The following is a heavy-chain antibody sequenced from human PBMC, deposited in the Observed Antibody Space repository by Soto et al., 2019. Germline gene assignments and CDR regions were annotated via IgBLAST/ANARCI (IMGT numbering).Heavy chain of an antibody. CDR2: ISGRGGNT. V-gene: IGHV3-23*01. CDR1: GFTFSNYA. D-gene: IGHD2-15*01. Sequence: PGGSLRLSCAASGFTFSNYAMSRVRQAPGKGLEWVSTISGRGGNTYYADSVKGRFTISRDNSRNTLYLQMESLRVEDSAVYSCAQAGCSGGTCYLYYFDYWGQGA. J-gene: IGHJ4*02. CDR3: AQAGCSGGTCYLYYFDY.